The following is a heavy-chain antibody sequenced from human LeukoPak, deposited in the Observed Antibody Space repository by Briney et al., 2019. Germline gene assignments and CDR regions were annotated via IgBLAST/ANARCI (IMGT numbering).Heavy chain of an antibody. D-gene: IGHD3-10*01. CDR2: IYHSGST. CDR1: GYSISSGYY. CDR3: ARMISRDTFGDAFDI. Sequence: PSETLSLTCTVSGYSISSGYYWGWIRQPPGKGLEWIGSIYHSGSTYYNPSLKSRVTISVDTSKNQFSLKLSSVTAADTAVYYCARMISRDTFGDAFDIWGQGTMVTVSS. J-gene: IGHJ3*02. V-gene: IGHV4-38-2*02.